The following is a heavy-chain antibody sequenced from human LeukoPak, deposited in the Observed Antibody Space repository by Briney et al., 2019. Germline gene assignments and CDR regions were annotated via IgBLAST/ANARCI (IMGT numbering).Heavy chain of an antibody. D-gene: IGHD2-2*02. Sequence: PGRSLRLSCAASGFTFSSYAMHWVRQAPGKGLEWVAVISYDGSNKYYADSVKGRFTISRDNSKNTLYLQMNSLRAEDTAVYYCARGDQLLYDWGQGTLVTASS. CDR1: GFTFSSYA. V-gene: IGHV3-30*04. CDR2: ISYDGSNK. J-gene: IGHJ4*02. CDR3: ARGDQLLYD.